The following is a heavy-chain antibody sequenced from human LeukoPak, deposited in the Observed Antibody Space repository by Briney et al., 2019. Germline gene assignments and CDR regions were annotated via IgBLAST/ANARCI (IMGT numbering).Heavy chain of an antibody. Sequence: GASVKVSCKASGYTFTSYGISWVRQAPGQGLEWMVWISAYNGNTNYAQKLQGRVTMTTDTSTSTAYMELRSLRSDDTAVYYCARDSAIVVVPAGMGRFDPWGQGTLVTVSS. CDR3: ARDSAIVVVPAGMGRFDP. V-gene: IGHV1-18*01. J-gene: IGHJ5*02. CDR1: GYTFTSYG. CDR2: ISAYNGNT. D-gene: IGHD2-2*01.